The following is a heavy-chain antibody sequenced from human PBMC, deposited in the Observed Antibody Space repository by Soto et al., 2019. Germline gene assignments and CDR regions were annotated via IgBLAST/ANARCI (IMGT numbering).Heavy chain of an antibody. D-gene: IGHD2-2*01. CDR1: GFTVSSNY. CDR3: AKLRDFVVLAAGIVDH. J-gene: IGHJ5*02. V-gene: IGHV3-53*01. Sequence: GGSLRLSCAASGFTVSSNYMSWVRQAPGKGLEWVSIIYANDNRYYADSVKGRFTISRDNSKNTLYLQMNSLRAEDTAMYYCAKLRDFVVLAAGIVDHWGPGTLVIVS. CDR2: IYANDNR.